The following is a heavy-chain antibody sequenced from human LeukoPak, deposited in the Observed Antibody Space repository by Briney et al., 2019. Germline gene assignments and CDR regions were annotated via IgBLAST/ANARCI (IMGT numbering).Heavy chain of an antibody. CDR3: ARDTGIVVVGYYFDY. CDR1: GFTFSSYW. D-gene: IGHD2-15*01. CDR2: IKEDGSEK. V-gene: IGHV3-7*05. J-gene: IGHJ4*02. Sequence: GGSLRLSCAASGFTFSSYWMSWVRQGPGKGLDWVANIKEDGSEKYYVDSVKGRFTISRDNAKNSLYLQMNSLRAEDTAVYYCARDTGIVVVGYYFDYWGQGTLVTVSS.